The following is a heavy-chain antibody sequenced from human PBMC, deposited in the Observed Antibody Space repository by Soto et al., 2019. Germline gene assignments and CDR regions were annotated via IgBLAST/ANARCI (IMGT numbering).Heavy chain of an antibody. J-gene: IGHJ5*02. CDR1: GGTFSSYA. CDR3: ARGGEYDFRFWFDP. D-gene: IGHD3-3*01. Sequence: SVKVSCKASGGTFSSYAISWVRQAPGQGLEWMGGIIPIFGTANYAQKFQGRVTITADESTSTAYMELSSLRSEDTAVYYCARGGEYDFRFWFDPWGQGALVTVSS. V-gene: IGHV1-69*13. CDR2: IIPIFGTA.